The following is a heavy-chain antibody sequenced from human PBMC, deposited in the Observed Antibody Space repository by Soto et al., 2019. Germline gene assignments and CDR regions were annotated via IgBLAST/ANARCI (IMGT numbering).Heavy chain of an antibody. Sequence: PGGSLRLSCAASGFTYSSYWMHWVRQAPGKGLVWVSRINSDGSSPSYADSVKGRFTISRDNAKNTLYLQMNSLRAEDTAVYYCARGATGTTPCAFDICGQATMVTVSS. V-gene: IGHV3-74*01. J-gene: IGHJ3*02. CDR1: GFTYSSYW. CDR3: ARGATGTTPCAFDI. CDR2: INSDGSSP. D-gene: IGHD1-1*01.